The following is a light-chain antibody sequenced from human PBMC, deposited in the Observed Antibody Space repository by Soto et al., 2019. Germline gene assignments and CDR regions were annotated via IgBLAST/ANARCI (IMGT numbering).Light chain of an antibody. J-gene: IGKJ2*02. CDR1: QSISTY. Sequence: DIQMTQSPSSLSESVGDRVTITCRASQSISTYLNWYQQKVGKAPKLLIYAASSLQSGVPSRFSGSGSGTDFTLTISSLPPEDFATYYCQQSYSTPRTFGQGTKLEIK. CDR3: QQSYSTPRT. CDR2: AAS. V-gene: IGKV1-39*01.